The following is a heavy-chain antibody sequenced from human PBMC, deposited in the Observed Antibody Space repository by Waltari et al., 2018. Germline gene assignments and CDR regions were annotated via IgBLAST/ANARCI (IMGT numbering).Heavy chain of an antibody. J-gene: IGHJ6*02. CDR1: GFTFKRFA. V-gene: IGHV3-21*01. CDR2: IDSTGTYI. D-gene: IGHD1-26*01. CDR3: AIEWVEGV. Sequence: EVQLVESGGGLVKPGGSLRLSCAASGFTFKRFAMNWVRQAPGKGREWVASIDSTGTYIYYTDSVKGRFTISRDDAKDSLFLQMSSLRVEDTAMYYCAIEWVEGVWGQGTTVTVSS.